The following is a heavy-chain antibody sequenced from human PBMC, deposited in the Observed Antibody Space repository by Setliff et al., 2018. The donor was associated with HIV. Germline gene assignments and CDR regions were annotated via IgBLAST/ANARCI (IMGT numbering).Heavy chain of an antibody. J-gene: IGHJ4*02. D-gene: IGHD6-6*01. V-gene: IGHV1-69*06. CDR1: GGALSNYA. Sequence: SVKVSCKSSGGALSNYAFSWVRQAPGQGLQWMGGIIPVVDAGTYAQSFQGRVTITADKSTSTINLELTGLRSDDTAVYYCAGGIEYRSNAYVAEYFDLWGQGTLVTVSS. CDR3: AGGIEYRSNAYVAEYFDL. CDR2: IIPVVDAG.